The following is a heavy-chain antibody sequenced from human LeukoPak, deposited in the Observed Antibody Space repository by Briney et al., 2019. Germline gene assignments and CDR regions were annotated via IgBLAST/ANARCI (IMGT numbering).Heavy chain of an antibody. CDR1: GDSVSSNSAA. Sequence: SQTLSLTCAISGDSVSSNSAAWNWIRQSPSRGLEWLGRTYYRSKWYNDYAVSVKSRITINPDTSKNQFSLQLNSVTPEDTAAYYCARDLEYSSSWTEPFDYWGQGTLVTVSS. CDR3: ARDLEYSSSWTEPFDY. D-gene: IGHD6-13*01. CDR2: TYYRSKWYN. V-gene: IGHV6-1*01. J-gene: IGHJ4*02.